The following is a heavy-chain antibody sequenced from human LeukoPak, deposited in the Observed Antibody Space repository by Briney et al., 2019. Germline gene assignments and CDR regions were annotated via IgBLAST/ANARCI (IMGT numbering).Heavy chain of an antibody. J-gene: IGHJ6*03. V-gene: IGHV3-53*01. D-gene: IGHD1-14*01. CDR3: ARVGPWVNPDYYYYYMDV. CDR2: IYADGNT. Sequence: GGSLRLSCAASGFIVNTNYMTWVRQAPGRGLEWVSFIYADGNTYYADSVKGRFTISRDISKNAVYLQMNSLRAEDTAVYYCARVGPWVNPDYYYYYMDVWGKGTTVTVSS. CDR1: GFIVNTNY.